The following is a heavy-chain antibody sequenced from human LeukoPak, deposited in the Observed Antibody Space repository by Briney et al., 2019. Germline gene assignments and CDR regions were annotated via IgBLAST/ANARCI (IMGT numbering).Heavy chain of an antibody. Sequence: SETLSLTCTVSGVSISSYYWSWIRQPPGKGLEWIGYVYYSGSTNYNPSLNSRVTISIDTSKNQFSLRLSSVTAADTAVYYCAKGGDYGSINWFDPWGQGTLVTVSS. CDR2: VYYSGST. CDR1: GVSISSYY. CDR3: AKGGDYGSINWFDP. V-gene: IGHV4-59*01. J-gene: IGHJ5*02. D-gene: IGHD4-17*01.